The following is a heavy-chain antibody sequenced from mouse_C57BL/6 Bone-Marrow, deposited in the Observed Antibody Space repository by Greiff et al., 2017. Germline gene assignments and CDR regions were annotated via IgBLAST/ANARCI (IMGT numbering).Heavy chain of an antibody. V-gene: IGHV5-15*01. CDR2: ISNLAYSI. CDR1: GFTFSDYG. CDR3: ARESGYGFAY. J-gene: IGHJ3*01. Sequence: EVQGVESGGGLVQPGGSLKLSCAASGFTFSDYGMAWVRQAPRKGPEWVAFISNLAYSIYYADNVTGRFTISRENAKNTLYLEMSSLRSEDTAMYYCARESGYGFAYWGQGTLVTVSA. D-gene: IGHD2-2*01.